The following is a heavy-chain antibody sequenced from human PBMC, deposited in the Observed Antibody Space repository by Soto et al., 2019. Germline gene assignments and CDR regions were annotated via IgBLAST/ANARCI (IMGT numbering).Heavy chain of an antibody. CDR3: AKRIAARDAEYFQY. V-gene: IGHV3-23*01. J-gene: IGHJ1*01. Sequence: EVQLLESGGGLVQPGGSLRLSCAASGFTFSSYAMSWVRQAPGKGLEWVSAISGSGGSTYYADSVKGRFTISRDNSTNTPYLQMNSLTAEATAVYYCAKRIAARDAEYFQYWGQGTLVTVSS. CDR1: GFTFSSYA. CDR2: ISGSGGST. D-gene: IGHD6-13*01.